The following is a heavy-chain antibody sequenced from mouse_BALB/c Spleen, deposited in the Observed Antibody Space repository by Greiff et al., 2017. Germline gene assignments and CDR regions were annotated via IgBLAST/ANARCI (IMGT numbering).Heavy chain of an antibody. D-gene: IGHD2-2*01. CDR2: IDPANGNT. CDR3: ARYGYDGAWFAY. V-gene: IGHV14-3*02. CDR1: GFNIKDTY. Sequence: EVKLVESGAELVKPGASVKLSCTASGFNIKDTYVHWVKQRPEQGLEWIGRIDPANGNTKYDPKFQGKATITADTSSNTAYLQLSSLTSEDTAVYYCARYGYDGAWFAYWGQGTLVTVSA. J-gene: IGHJ3*01.